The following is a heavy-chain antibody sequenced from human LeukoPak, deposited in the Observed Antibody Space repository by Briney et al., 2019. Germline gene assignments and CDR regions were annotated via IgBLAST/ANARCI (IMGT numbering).Heavy chain of an antibody. V-gene: IGHV4-34*01. CDR3: ARGLGSYGYWYFQH. CDR2: INHSGST. CDR1: GGSFSGYY. Sequence: SETLSLACAVYGGSFSGYYWSWIRQPPGKGLEWIGEINHSGSTNYNPSLKSRVTISVDTSKNQFSLKLSSVTAADTAVYYCARGLGSYGYWYFQHWGQGTLVTVSS. J-gene: IGHJ1*01. D-gene: IGHD5-18*01.